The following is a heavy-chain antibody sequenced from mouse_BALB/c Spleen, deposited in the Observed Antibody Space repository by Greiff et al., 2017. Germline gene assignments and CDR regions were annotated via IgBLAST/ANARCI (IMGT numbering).Heavy chain of an antibody. D-gene: IGHD1-1*01. V-gene: IGHV2-6-7*01. CDR1: GFSLTGYG. J-gene: IGHJ4*01. CDR3: ARYRRYYDGYYAMDY. Sequence: VMLVESGPGLVAPSQSLSITCTVSGFSLTGYGVNWVRQPPGKGLEWLGMIWGDGSTDYNSALKSRLSISKDNSKSQVFLKMNSLQTDDTARYYCARYRRYYDGYYAMDYWGQGTSVTVSS. CDR2: IWGDGST.